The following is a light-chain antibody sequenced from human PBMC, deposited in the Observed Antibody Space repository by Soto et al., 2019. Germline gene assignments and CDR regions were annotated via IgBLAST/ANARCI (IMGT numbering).Light chain of an antibody. CDR2: GAS. J-gene: IGKJ1*01. CDR1: QSVSSN. CDR3: QQYNNWPPWT. Sequence: EIVMTQSPATLSVSPGERATLSCRASQSVSSNLAWYQQKPGQAPRLLIYGASTRATGIPARFSGSGSGTEFTLTIRSTQSEDFAVYYCQQYNNWPPWTFGQGTKVEIK. V-gene: IGKV3-15*01.